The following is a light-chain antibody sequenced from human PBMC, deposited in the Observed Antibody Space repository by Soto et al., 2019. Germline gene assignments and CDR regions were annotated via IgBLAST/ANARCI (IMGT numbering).Light chain of an antibody. J-gene: IGLJ2*01. Sequence: QSALTQPASVAGSPGQWITISCTGASSDVGSYNLVSWYQQRPGKAPKLMIYEVSQRPSGVSNRFSGSKSGNTASLTISGLQAEDEADHYCYSYAGSGIGVFGGGTKLTVL. CDR3: YSYAGSGIGV. V-gene: IGLV2-23*02. CDR2: EVS. CDR1: SSDVGSYNL.